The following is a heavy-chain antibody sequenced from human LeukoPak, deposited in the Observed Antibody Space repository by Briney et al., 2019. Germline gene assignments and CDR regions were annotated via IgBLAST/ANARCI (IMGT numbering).Heavy chain of an antibody. CDR1: GLTFADYT. J-gene: IGHJ4*02. V-gene: IGHV3-23*01. D-gene: IGHD7-27*01. Sequence: GGSLRLSCAASGLTFADYTMHWVRQAPGKGLEWLSGISPRGGGTYYADSVKGRFTISRDDSKNTLSLQMNSLRVEDTAVYYCARDLAWGAFDYWGQGTLVTVSS. CDR3: ARDLAWGAFDY. CDR2: ISPRGGGT.